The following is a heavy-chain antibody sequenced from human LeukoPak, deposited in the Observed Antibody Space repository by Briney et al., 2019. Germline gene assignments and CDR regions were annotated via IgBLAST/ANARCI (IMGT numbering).Heavy chain of an antibody. Sequence: GGSLRLFCAASGFTFINYAMSWVGQDPGKGLEWVSTTSGVTTYYADSVKGRFTISRDNSMNTLYLQMDSLRAEDTAVYYCANARDSAAAGTDYSGQGTLVTVSS. D-gene: IGHD6-13*01. CDR3: ANARDSAAAGTDY. CDR1: GFTFINYA. CDR2: TSGVTT. J-gene: IGHJ4*02. V-gene: IGHV3-23*01.